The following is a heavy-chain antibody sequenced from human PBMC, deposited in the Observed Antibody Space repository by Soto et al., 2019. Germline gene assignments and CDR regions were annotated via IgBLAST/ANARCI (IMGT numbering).Heavy chain of an antibody. Sequence: QVQLVQSGAEVKKPGSSVKVSCKASGGTFSSYAISWVRQAPGQGLEWMGGIIPIFGTANYAQKFQGRVTITADESTSTAYMELSSLRSEDTAVYYCAIEFPTVTKTPHPTTTYYYYGMDVWGQGTTVTGSS. CDR3: AIEFPTVTKTPHPTTTYYYYGMDV. J-gene: IGHJ6*02. D-gene: IGHD4-17*01. CDR1: GGTFSSYA. CDR2: IIPIFGTA. V-gene: IGHV1-69*12.